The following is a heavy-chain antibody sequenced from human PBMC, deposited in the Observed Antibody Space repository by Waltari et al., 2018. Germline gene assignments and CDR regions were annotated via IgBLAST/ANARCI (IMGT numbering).Heavy chain of an antibody. V-gene: IGHV4-39*01. CDR3: ARRNSGYYTPHDY. CDR1: GGSMNGYC. J-gene: IGHJ4*02. D-gene: IGHD3-22*01. CDR2: VFYTGTT. Sequence: QLQLQESGPGLVKPSETLSLTCTVSGGSMNGYCWGWIGQSPGKGLECIGSVFYTGTTYYKPSLKSRITRSIDTSKNQFTLRQASVTAADTAVYYCARRNSGYYTPHDYWGQGTQVTVSS.